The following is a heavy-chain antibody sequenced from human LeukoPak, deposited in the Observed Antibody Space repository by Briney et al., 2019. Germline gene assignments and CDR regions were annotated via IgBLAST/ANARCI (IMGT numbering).Heavy chain of an antibody. CDR3: ARHDRRFGPAAVNWFDP. Sequence: PSETLSLTCTVSGGSISSYYWSWIRQPAGKGLEWIGRIYTSGSTNYNPSLKSRVTMSVDTSKNQFSLKLSSVTAADTAVYYCARHDRRFGPAAVNWFDPWGQGTLVTVSS. V-gene: IGHV4-4*07. CDR2: IYTSGST. D-gene: IGHD2-2*01. CDR1: GGSISSYY. J-gene: IGHJ5*02.